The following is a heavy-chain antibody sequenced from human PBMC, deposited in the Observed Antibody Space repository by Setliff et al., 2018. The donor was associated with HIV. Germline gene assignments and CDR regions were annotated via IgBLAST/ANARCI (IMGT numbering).Heavy chain of an antibody. D-gene: IGHD4-4*01. Sequence: ASVKVSCKASGYTFTSYAMNWVRQAPGQGLEWMGWINTNTGDPTYAQGFTGRFVFSLDTSVSTAYLQISSLKAEDTAVYYCARMATVYYYYMDVWGKGTTVTVSS. CDR3: ARMATVYYYYMDV. CDR2: INTNTGDP. V-gene: IGHV7-4-1*02. CDR1: GYTFTSYA. J-gene: IGHJ6*03.